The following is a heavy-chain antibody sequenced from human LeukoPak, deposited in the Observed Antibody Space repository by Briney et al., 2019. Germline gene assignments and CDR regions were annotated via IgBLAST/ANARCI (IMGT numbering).Heavy chain of an antibody. V-gene: IGHV3-21*01. CDR3: ARDPYSGSYSAYYYYYMDV. J-gene: IGHJ6*03. D-gene: IGHD1-26*01. CDR1: GFTFSTYS. Sequence: GGSLRLSCAASGFTFSTYSMNWVRQAPGKGLEWVSSISTSSNYIYYADSVKGRFTISRDNAKNSLFLQMNNLRAEDTAVYYCARDPYSGSYSAYYYYYMDVWGKGTTVTVSS. CDR2: ISTSSNYI.